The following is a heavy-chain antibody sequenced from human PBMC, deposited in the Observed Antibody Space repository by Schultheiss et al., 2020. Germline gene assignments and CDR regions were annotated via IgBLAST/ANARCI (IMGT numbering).Heavy chain of an antibody. D-gene: IGHD3-22*01. CDR3: ARQSKVWYYDSSGYSDY. Sequence: SETLSLTCTVSGGSISSGGYYWSWIRQHPGKGLEWIGYIYYSGSTYYNPSIKSRVTISVDTSKNQFSLKLSSVTAADTAVYYCARQSKVWYYDSSGYSDYWGQGTLVTVSS. V-gene: IGHV4-31*03. J-gene: IGHJ4*02. CDR2: IYYSGST. CDR1: GGSISSGGYY.